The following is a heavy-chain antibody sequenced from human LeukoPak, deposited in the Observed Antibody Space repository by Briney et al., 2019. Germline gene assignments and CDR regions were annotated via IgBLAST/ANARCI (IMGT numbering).Heavy chain of an antibody. CDR2: ISYDGSNK. D-gene: IGHD6-19*01. CDR3: AKDQGSGWYIGYFDY. Sequence: GGSLRLSCAASGFTFSRYGMHWVRQAPGKGLEWVAVISYDGSNKYYADSVKGRFTISRDNSKNTLYLQMNSLRAEDTAVYYCAKDQGSGWYIGYFDYWGEGTLVTVFS. V-gene: IGHV3-30*18. J-gene: IGHJ4*02. CDR1: GFTFSRYG.